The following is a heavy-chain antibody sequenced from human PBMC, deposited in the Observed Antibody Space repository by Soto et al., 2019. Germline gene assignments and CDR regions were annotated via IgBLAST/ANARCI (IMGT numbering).Heavy chain of an antibody. CDR3: ARARNYYDSSGYYMVFDY. D-gene: IGHD3-22*01. CDR2: IYYSGST. Sequence: SETLSLTCTVSGGSISSYYWSWIRQPPGKGLEWIGYIYYSGSTNHNPSLKSRVTISVDTSKNQFSLKLSSVTAADTAVYYCARARNYYDSSGYYMVFDYWGQGTLVTVSS. J-gene: IGHJ4*02. V-gene: IGHV4-59*01. CDR1: GGSISSYY.